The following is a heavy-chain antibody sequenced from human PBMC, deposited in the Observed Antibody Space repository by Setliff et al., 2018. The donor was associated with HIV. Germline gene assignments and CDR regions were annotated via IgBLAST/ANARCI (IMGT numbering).Heavy chain of an antibody. Sequence: GGSLRLSCAASGFTFSAHGMHWVRQAPGKGLEWVAFINYDESSEYYVDSVKGRVTISRDNSKNTVDLQMNSLRAEDTAVYYCAKDGDYSNWDYDAFDSWGQGTLVTVSS. CDR2: INYDESSE. CDR3: AKDGDYSNWDYDAFDS. CDR1: GFTFSAHG. V-gene: IGHV3-30*02. D-gene: IGHD1-7*01. J-gene: IGHJ4*02.